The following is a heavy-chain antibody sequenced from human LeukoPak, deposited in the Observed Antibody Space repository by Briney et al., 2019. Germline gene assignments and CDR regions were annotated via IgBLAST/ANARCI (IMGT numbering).Heavy chain of an antibody. J-gene: IGHJ4*02. V-gene: IGHV4-39*07. CDR2: IYYSGST. CDR1: GGSISSSSYY. Sequence: SATLSLTCTVSGGSISSSSYYWGWIRQPPGKGLEWIGSIYYSGSTYYNPSLKGRVTISVDTSKNQFSLKLSSVTAADTAVYYCARATSGWSSIFDYWGQGTLVTVSS. CDR3: ARATSGWSSIFDY. D-gene: IGHD2-15*01.